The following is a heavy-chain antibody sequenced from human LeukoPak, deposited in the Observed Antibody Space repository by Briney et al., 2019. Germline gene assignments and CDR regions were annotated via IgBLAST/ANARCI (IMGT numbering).Heavy chain of an antibody. V-gene: IGHV1-18*03. CDR1: GYTFTSYG. CDR2: ISAYNGNT. D-gene: IGHD2-15*01. J-gene: IGHJ5*02. CDR3: ARLHRFNWFDP. Sequence: ASVKVSCKAAGYTFTSYGISWVRQAPGQGLEWMGWISAYNGNTNYAQKLQGRVTMTTDTSTSTAYMELRSLRSDDMAVYYCARLHRFNWFDPWGQGTLVTVSS.